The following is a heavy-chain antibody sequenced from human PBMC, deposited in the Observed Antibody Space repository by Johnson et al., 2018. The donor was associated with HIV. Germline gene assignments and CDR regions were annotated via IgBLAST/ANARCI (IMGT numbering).Heavy chain of an antibody. CDR1: GFTFDDYG. CDR3: ARDRGAIAAAVNDAFDI. J-gene: IGHJ3*02. CDR2: INCHGAST. V-gene: IGHV3-20*04. Sequence: EVQLVESGGGVVRPGGSLKLSCAASGFTFDDYGMSWVRQAPGKGLEWVSGINCHGASTGYPDSVKGRFTISRDNAKNSLYLQMNSLRAEDTALYYCARDRGAIAAAVNDAFDIWGQGTMVTVSS. D-gene: IGHD6-13*01.